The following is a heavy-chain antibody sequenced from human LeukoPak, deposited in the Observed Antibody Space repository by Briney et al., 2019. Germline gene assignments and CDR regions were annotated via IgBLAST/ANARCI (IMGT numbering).Heavy chain of an antibody. J-gene: IGHJ4*02. CDR2: IYYTGLT. Sequence: SETLSLTCTVSGGSISGFYWDCIRQPPGKGLEWLGYIYYTGLTNYNPSLGTRITMSVDTSKNQFSLKLSSVTAADTAVYYCGRWNEGWDHLGQGTLVTVSS. CDR1: GGSISGFY. V-gene: IGHV4-59*01. D-gene: IGHD1-1*01. CDR3: GRWNEGWDH.